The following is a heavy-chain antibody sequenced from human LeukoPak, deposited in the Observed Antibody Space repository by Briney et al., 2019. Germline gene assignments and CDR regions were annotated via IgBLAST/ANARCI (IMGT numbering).Heavy chain of an antibody. CDR1: GYTFTGYY. V-gene: IGHV1-2*02. D-gene: IGHD3-10*01. CDR3: ARGHGSGSSNGY. J-gene: IGHJ4*02. Sequence: ASVKVSCKASGYTFTGYYMHWVRQAPGQGLEWMGWINPNSGGTNYAQKFQGRVTMTRDTSISTAYMELSRLRSEDTAVYYCARGHGSGSSNGYWGQGTLVTVSS. CDR2: INPNSGGT.